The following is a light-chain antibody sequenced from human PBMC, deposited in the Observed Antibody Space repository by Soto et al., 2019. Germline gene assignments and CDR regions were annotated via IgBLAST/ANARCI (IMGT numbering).Light chain of an antibody. CDR1: SSNIGANYD. CDR2: ANN. CDR3: QSYDTDSVV. J-gene: IGLJ2*01. V-gene: IGLV1-40*01. Sequence: VLTQPPSVSGAPGQRVTITCTGNSSNIGANYDVHWYQHLPGAAPKLLIYANNIRPSGVPDRFSGSRSGITASLAIAGLQAEDEANYFCQSYDTDSVVLGGGTKLTVL.